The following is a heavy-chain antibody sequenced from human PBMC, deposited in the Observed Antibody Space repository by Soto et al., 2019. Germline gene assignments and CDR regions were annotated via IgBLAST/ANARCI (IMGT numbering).Heavy chain of an antibody. D-gene: IGHD3-9*01. V-gene: IGHV1-18*01. CDR2: VSPYNGDT. J-gene: IGHJ6*02. CDR3: ARDFLTRISWGSTTAQYSYYGMEV. Sequence: GASVKVSCKASGYNFVSYALSWVRQAPGQGPEWIGRVSPYNGDTNYAQKFQGRVTITTDTSTNTAYMDLRSLKSDDTAVYFCARDFLTRISWGSTTAQYSYYGMEVWGQGTTVTVPS. CDR1: GYNFVSYA.